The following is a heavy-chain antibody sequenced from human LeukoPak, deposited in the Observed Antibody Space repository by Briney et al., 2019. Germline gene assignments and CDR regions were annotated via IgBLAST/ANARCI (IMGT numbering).Heavy chain of an antibody. CDR3: AELGITMIGGV. Sequence: PGGSLRLSCAASGITFSSYGMSWVRQAPGKGLEWVSSISSTDGTTYYADSVKGRFTISRDNAKNSLYLQMNSLRAEDTAVYYCAELGITMIGGVWGKGTTVTISS. V-gene: IGHV3-48*03. CDR1: GITFSSYG. D-gene: IGHD3-10*02. CDR2: ISSTDGTT. J-gene: IGHJ6*04.